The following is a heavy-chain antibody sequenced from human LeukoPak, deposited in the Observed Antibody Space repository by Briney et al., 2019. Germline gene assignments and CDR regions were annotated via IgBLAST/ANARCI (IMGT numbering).Heavy chain of an antibody. D-gene: IGHD7-27*01. CDR3: TRGYLGIDY. J-gene: IGHJ4*02. CDR2: INSDGSST. Sequence: GGSLRLSCAASGFSFGSYWMHWVRQVPGEGLLWVARINSDGSSTIYADSVKGRFTIFRDNAKNTLFLQMNSLRAEDTAVYYCTRGYLGIDYWGQGTLVTVSS. V-gene: IGHV3-74*01. CDR1: GFSFGSYW.